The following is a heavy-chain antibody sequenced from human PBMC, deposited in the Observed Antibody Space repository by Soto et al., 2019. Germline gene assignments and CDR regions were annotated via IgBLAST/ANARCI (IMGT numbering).Heavy chain of an antibody. V-gene: IGHV1-18*01. D-gene: IGHD3-10*01. CDR2: ISTYNGNT. Sequence: AAVKVSCKSSGYTFTSYGISWVRQAPGQGLEWVGWISTYNGNTNYVQKLQGRVTMTTDTSTSTAYMELRSLGSDDTAMYYCARDQEDYHSGIGPWGQGTLVTVSS. J-gene: IGHJ5*02. CDR3: ARDQEDYHSGIGP. CDR1: GYTFTSYG.